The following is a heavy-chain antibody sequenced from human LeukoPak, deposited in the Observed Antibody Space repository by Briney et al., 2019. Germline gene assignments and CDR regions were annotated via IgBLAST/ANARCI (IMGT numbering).Heavy chain of an antibody. J-gene: IGHJ2*01. Sequence: SETLSLTCTVSGVSIRSSYWSWIRQSPGKGLEWIGYISYTGSTNYNPSLKSRVSLSVDTSKNQFSLELSSVTAADTAVYYCATYRTSFIYWYFDLWGRGTLVTVSS. CDR1: GVSIRSSY. CDR2: ISYTGST. D-gene: IGHD2-2*01. V-gene: IGHV4-59*01. CDR3: ATYRTSFIYWYFDL.